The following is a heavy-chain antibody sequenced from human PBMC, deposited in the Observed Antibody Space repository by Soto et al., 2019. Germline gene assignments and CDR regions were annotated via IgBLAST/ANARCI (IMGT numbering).Heavy chain of an antibody. J-gene: IGHJ5*02. CDR3: ARASFQMDSFDR. V-gene: IGHV3-33*01. CDR1: GFTFSSYG. CDR2: IWYGGGNE. D-gene: IGHD2-2*03. Sequence: QVQLVESGGGVVQPGRSLRLSCAASGFTFSSYGMHWVRQAPGKGLEWVAIIWYGGGNEYYADSVKGRFTISRDNSKNTLYLQMNSLRAEDRAVYYCARASFQMDSFDRWGQGTLVTVSS.